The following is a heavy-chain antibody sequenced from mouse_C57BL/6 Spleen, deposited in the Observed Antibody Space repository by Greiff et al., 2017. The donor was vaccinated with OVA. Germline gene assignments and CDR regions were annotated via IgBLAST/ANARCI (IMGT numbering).Heavy chain of an antibody. Sequence: EVHLVESGGGLVQPGGSLKLSCAASGFTFSDYYMYWVRQTPEKRLEWVAYISNGGGSTYYPDTVKGRFTISRDNAKNTLYLQMSRLKSEDTAMYYCASSRGFAYWGQGTLVTVSA. CDR3: ASSRGFAY. J-gene: IGHJ3*01. CDR1: GFTFSDYY. CDR2: ISNGGGST. V-gene: IGHV5-12*01.